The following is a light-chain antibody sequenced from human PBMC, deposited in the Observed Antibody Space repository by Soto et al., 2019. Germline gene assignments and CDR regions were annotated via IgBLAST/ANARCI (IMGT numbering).Light chain of an antibody. J-gene: IGKJ1*01. V-gene: IGKV1-5*03. Sequence: DIQMTQSPSTLSASVGDRVTITCRASQSISSWLAWYQQKPGKTPKVLIYKASSLESGVPSRFSGSGSGTEFTLTISSMQPDDVATYYCQPYNSYPWTFGQGTKVEIK. CDR3: QPYNSYPWT. CDR2: KAS. CDR1: QSISSW.